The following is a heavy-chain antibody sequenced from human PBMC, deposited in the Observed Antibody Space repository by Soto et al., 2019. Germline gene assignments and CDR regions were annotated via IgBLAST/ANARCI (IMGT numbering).Heavy chain of an antibody. CDR2: ISGSGSST. J-gene: IGHJ4*02. Sequence: GGSLRLSCAASGFTFSSFAMSWVRQAPGKGLEWVSVISGSGSSTYYADSVKGRFAISRDNSKKTLYVQMNSLRAEDTAVYYCAKMSDFWSGSPTYHFDYWGQGTQVTVSS. D-gene: IGHD3-3*01. V-gene: IGHV3-23*01. CDR1: GFTFSSFA. CDR3: AKMSDFWSGSPTYHFDY.